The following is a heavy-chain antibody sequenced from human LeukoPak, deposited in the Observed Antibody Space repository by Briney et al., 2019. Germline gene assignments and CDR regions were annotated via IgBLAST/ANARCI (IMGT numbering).Heavy chain of an antibody. D-gene: IGHD5-24*01. J-gene: IGHJ4*02. CDR2: INPNSGGT. CDR3: ARDVAGRRDGYNFDY. Sequence: GASVKVSCKASGYTFTGYYMHWVRQAPGQGLEWMGRINPNSGGTNYAQKFQGRVTMTRDTSTSTVYMELSSLRSEDTAVYYCARDVAGRRDGYNFDYWGQGTLVTVSS. CDR1: GYTFTGYY. V-gene: IGHV1-2*06.